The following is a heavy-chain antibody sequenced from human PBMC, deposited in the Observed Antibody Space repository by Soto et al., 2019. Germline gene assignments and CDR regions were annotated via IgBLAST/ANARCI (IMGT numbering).Heavy chain of an antibody. V-gene: IGHV5-51*01. CDR1: GYSFTSYW. J-gene: IGHJ6*02. CDR3: ARQGTAVTLDV. Sequence: HGESLKISCQGSGYSFTSYWIGWVRQMPEKGLEWMGIINPGGSDTRYSPSVQGQVLISVDKSISTAYVQWSSLKASDTAIYYCARQGTAVTLDVWGQGTTVTVSS. CDR2: INPGGSDT. D-gene: IGHD4-17*01.